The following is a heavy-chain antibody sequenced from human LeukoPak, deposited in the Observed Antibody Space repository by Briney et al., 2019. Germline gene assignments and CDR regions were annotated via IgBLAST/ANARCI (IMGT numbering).Heavy chain of an antibody. CDR1: GGSISSYY. D-gene: IGHD6-19*01. V-gene: IGHV4-4*07. CDR2: IYTSGST. J-gene: IGHJ4*02. Sequence: SETLSLTCTVSGGSISSYYWSWIRQPAGKGLEWIGRIYTSGSTNYNPSLRSRVTMSVDTSKNQFSLKLSSVTAADTAVYYCARDSSGWSRNYGFDYWGQGTLVTVSS. CDR3: ARDSSGWSRNYGFDY.